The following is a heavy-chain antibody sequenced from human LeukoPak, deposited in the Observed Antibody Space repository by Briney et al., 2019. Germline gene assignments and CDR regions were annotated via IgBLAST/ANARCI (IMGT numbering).Heavy chain of an antibody. D-gene: IGHD3-9*01. CDR3: VRDLHFDWPYNWLDP. CDR2: IWYDGSNK. Sequence: GGSLRLSCAASGFTFSSYGMHWVRQAPGKGLEWVAVIWYDGSNKYYADSVKGRFTISRDNAKNSLYLQMNSLRAEDTAIYYCVRDLHFDWPYNWLDPWGQGTLVTVSS. V-gene: IGHV3-33*01. J-gene: IGHJ5*02. CDR1: GFTFSSYG.